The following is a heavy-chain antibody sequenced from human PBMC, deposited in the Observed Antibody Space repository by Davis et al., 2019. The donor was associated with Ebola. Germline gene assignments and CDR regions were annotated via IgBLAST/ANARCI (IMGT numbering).Heavy chain of an antibody. CDR3: DRADYDATKDY. CDR1: GGSISSYY. CDR2: IYYSGST. D-gene: IGHD3-16*01. Sequence: SGTLSLTCAVSGGSISSYYWSWIRQPPGKGLEWIGDIYYSGSTYYNPSLKSRVTISVHRSKNLIFLNVAYVTAADTAMYYCDRADYDATKDYWGQGTLVTVSS. V-gene: IGHV4-59*12. J-gene: IGHJ4*02.